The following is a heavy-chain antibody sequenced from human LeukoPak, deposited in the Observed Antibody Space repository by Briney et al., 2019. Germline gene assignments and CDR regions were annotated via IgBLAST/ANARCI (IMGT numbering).Heavy chain of an antibody. V-gene: IGHV3-23*01. CDR3: AKSASAYYYMDV. CDR2: ISGSGGRT. CDR1: VFTFSSYG. Sequence: GGSLRLSCAASVFTFSSYGMSWVRQAPGKGLEWVSAISGSGGRTYYADSVKGRFTISGDNAKNTLYLQMNSLRAEDTAVYYCAKSASAYYYMDVWGKGTTVTVSS. J-gene: IGHJ6*03. D-gene: IGHD4/OR15-4a*01.